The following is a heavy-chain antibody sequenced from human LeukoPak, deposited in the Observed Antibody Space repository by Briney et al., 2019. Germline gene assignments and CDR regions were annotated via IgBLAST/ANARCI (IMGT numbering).Heavy chain of an antibody. V-gene: IGHV1-69*05. Sequence: SVKVSCKASGGTFNTSSITWVRQAPGQGLEWMGGIIPIFGAATYAQKVQGRVTMTTDTSTSTAYMELRSLRSDDTAVYYCARDISAYERSLNSWGQGTLLTVSS. CDR2: IIPIFGAA. CDR1: GGTFNTSS. D-gene: IGHD5-12*01. J-gene: IGHJ4*02. CDR3: ARDISAYERSLNS.